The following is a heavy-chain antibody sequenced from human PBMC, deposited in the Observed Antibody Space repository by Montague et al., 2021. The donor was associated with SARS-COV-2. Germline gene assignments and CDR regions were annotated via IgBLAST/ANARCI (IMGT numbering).Heavy chain of an antibody. V-gene: IGHV3-48*03. CDR2: ISSSGSTI. CDR3: VAFGGVIVTWFDP. Sequence: SLRLSCAASGFTFSSYEMNWVRQAPGKGLERVSYISSSGSTIYYADSVKGRFTISRDNAKNSLYLQMNSLRAEDTAVYYCVAFGGVIVTWFDPWGQGTLVTVSS. J-gene: IGHJ5*02. D-gene: IGHD3-16*02. CDR1: GFTFSSYE.